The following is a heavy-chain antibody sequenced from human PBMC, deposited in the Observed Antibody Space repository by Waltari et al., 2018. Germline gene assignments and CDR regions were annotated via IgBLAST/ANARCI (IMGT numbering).Heavy chain of an antibody. J-gene: IGHJ2*01. CDR1: GFTFSSYA. D-gene: IGHD3-10*01. CDR2: ISGSGGST. V-gene: IGHV3-23*04. CDR3: AKDSSYRRGPNWYFDL. Sequence: EVQLVESGGGLVQPGGSLGLSCAASGFTFSSYAMSWVRQAPGKGLEWVSAISGSGGSTYYADSVKGRFTISRDNSKNTLYLQMNSLRAEDTAVYYCAKDSSYRRGPNWYFDLWGRGTLVTVSS.